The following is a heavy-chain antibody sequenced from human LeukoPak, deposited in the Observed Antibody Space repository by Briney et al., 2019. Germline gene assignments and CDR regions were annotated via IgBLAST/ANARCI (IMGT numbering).Heavy chain of an antibody. CDR3: AKGDSASYEGALDY. CDR1: GFTFSSYA. Sequence: GGSLRLSCAASGFTFSSYAMSWVRKAPGKGLEWVSTINSIGGGTYYADSVKGLFTISRDTSKNTLYLQMNSLRAEDTAVYYCAKGDSASYEGALDYWGQGTLVTVSS. V-gene: IGHV3-23*01. J-gene: IGHJ4*02. CDR2: INSIGGGT. D-gene: IGHD1-26*01.